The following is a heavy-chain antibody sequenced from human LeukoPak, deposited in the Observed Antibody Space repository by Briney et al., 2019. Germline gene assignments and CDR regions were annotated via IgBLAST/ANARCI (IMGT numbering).Heavy chain of an antibody. CDR1: GGSISSGDYY. D-gene: IGHD2-2*02. CDR2: IYTSGST. J-gene: IGHJ3*02. V-gene: IGHV4-61*02. Sequence: PSQTLSLTCTVSGGSISSGDYYWSWIRQPAGKGLEWIGRIYTSGSTNYNPSLKSRVTMSVDTSKNQFSLKLSSVTAADTAVYYCARGPIPMGEAFDIWGQGTMVTVSS. CDR3: ARGPIPMGEAFDI.